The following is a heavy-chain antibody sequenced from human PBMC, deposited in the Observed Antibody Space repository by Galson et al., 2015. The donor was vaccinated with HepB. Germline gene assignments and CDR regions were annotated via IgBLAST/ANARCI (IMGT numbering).Heavy chain of an antibody. V-gene: IGHV1-46*01. Sequence: SVKVSCKASGYTFTSYYMHWVQQAPGQGLEWMGIINPSGGSTSYAQKFQGRVTMTRDTSTSTVYMELSSLRSADTAVYYCATGRLPTDFYYYGMDVWGQGTTVTVSS. CDR1: GYTFTSYY. J-gene: IGHJ6*02. CDR3: ATGRLPTDFYYYGMDV. D-gene: IGHD6-25*01. CDR2: INPSGGST.